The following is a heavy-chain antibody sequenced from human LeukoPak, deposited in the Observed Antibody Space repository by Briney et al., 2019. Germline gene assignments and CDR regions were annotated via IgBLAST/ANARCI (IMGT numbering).Heavy chain of an antibody. Sequence: GFLRLSCAASGFTVSSNYMSWVRQAPGKGLEWVSVIYSGGSTYYADSVKGRFTISRDNSKNTLYLQMNSLRAEDTAVYYCARDGLGMGFDYWGQGTLVTVSS. J-gene: IGHJ4*02. CDR1: GFTVSSNY. CDR3: ARDGLGMGFDY. CDR2: IYSGGST. D-gene: IGHD3/OR15-3a*01. V-gene: IGHV3-66*01.